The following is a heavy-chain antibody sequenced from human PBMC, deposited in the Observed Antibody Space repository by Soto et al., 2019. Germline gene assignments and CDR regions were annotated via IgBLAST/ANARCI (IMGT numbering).Heavy chain of an antibody. J-gene: IGHJ4*02. CDR2: ISGSAGSSGP. CDR1: GFTFSTYT. V-gene: IGHV3-23*01. D-gene: IGHD2-2*01. Sequence: DVQLLESGGGLVQPGGSLRLSCVASGFTFSTYTMSWVRQAPGKGLEWVSVISGSAGSSGPSYADSVQCRFSISRDNARNTLYLQMNSLRGEDTAMYYCAKARCSTANCYVPEYWGQGTRVTVSS. CDR3: AKARCSTANCYVPEY.